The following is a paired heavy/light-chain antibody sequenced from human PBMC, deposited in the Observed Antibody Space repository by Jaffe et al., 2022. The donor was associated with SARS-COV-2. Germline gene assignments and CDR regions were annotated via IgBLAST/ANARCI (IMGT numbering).Light chain of an antibody. Sequence: QTVVTQEPTLSVSPGGTVTLTCGLISGSVSTTFYPSWYQQIPGQAPRPLIYNTNTRSSGVPTRFSGSILGKKAALIITGAQAEDESDYYCVLYLESGTWVFGGGTRLTVL. CDR3: VLYLESGTWV. CDR2: NTN. CDR1: SGSVSTTFY. J-gene: IGLJ3*02. V-gene: IGLV8-61*01.
Heavy chain of an antibody. J-gene: IGHJ4*02. CDR3: ASVFVITPGDYFDH. CDR2: ISYSGTV. Sequence: QLQLQESGPGLVKPSETLSLTCTVSGGSIINSRYYWGWIRQPPGKGLEWIGSISYSGTVYYNPSLSGRVTISVDTSKNQFSLKLNSVTASDTAVYYCASVFVITPGDYFDHWGQGALVAVSS. V-gene: IGHV4-39*01. D-gene: IGHD1-20*01. CDR1: GGSIINSRYY.